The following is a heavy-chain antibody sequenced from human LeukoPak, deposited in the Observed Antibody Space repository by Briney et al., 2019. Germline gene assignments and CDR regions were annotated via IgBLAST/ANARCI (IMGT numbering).Heavy chain of an antibody. CDR1: GFTFSSYW. V-gene: IGHV3-74*01. Sequence: PGGSLRLSCAASGFTFSSYWMHWVRQAPGKGLVWVSRINSDGSSTSYADSVKGRFTISRDNAKNTLYLQMNSLRAEDTAVYYCAKDGVVVVAAMFDYWGQGTLVTVSS. J-gene: IGHJ4*02. D-gene: IGHD2-15*01. CDR2: INSDGSST. CDR3: AKDGVVVVAAMFDY.